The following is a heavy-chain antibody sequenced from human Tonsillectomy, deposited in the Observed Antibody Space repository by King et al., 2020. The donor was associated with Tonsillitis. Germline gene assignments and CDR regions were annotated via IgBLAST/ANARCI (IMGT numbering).Heavy chain of an antibody. CDR1: GFTFSNYA. Sequence: VQLVESGGGVVQPGRSLRLSCAASGFTFSNYAMHWVRQAPGKGLEWVAIISYNGSNKYYADSVKGRFAISRDNSKNTLYLQTNSLRAEDTSIYYCARVRAMAGTYFDLWGRGTLVTVSS. V-gene: IGHV3-30*09. CDR2: ISYNGSNK. J-gene: IGHJ2*01. D-gene: IGHD6-19*01. CDR3: ARVRAMAGTYFDL.